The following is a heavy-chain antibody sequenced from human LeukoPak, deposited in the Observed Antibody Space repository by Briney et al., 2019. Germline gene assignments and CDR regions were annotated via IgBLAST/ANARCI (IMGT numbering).Heavy chain of an antibody. D-gene: IGHD5-18*01. Sequence: SETLSLTCTVSGGSISSYYWSWIRQPPGKGLEWIGYIYYSGSTNYNPSLKSRVTISVDTSKNQFSLKLSSVTAADTAVYYCARDRIQLWSDGRYYYYGMGVWGQGTTVTVSS. J-gene: IGHJ6*02. CDR1: GGSISSYY. V-gene: IGHV4-59*01. CDR3: ARDRIQLWSDGRYYYYGMGV. CDR2: IYYSGST.